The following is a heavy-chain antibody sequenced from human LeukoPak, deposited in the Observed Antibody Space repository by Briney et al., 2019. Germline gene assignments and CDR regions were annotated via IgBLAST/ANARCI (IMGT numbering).Heavy chain of an antibody. V-gene: IGHV1-24*01. D-gene: IGHD3-22*01. CDR1: GYTLTELS. J-gene: IGHJ4*02. Sequence: ASAKVSCKVSGYTLTELSMHWVRQAPGKGLEWRGGFDPEDGETIYAPKFQGRVTMTEDTSTDTAYMELSSLRSEDTAVYYCATSLTYYYDSSGYQIDYWGQGTLVTVSS. CDR2: FDPEDGET. CDR3: ATSLTYYYDSSGYQIDY.